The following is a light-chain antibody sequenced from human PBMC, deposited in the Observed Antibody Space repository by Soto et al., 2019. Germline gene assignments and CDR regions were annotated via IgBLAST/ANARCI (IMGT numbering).Light chain of an antibody. J-gene: IGKJ1*01. CDR1: QSVSSTY. V-gene: IGKV3-20*01. Sequence: EIVLTQSPGTLSLSPGERATLSCRASQSVSSTYLAWYQQKPGQAPRLIIYGTSSRATGIPDRFSGSGSGTDFTPTISRLEPEDFAVYYCQKYGSLTSSTFGQGTKVEIK. CDR2: GTS. CDR3: QKYGSLTSST.